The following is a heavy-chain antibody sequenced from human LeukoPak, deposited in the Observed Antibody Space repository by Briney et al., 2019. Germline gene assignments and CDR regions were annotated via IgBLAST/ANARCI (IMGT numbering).Heavy chain of an antibody. D-gene: IGHD3-22*01. CDR1: GFTFSSYG. J-gene: IGHJ4*02. CDR3: ARGGPGWLFPFYFDY. V-gene: IGHV3-30*03. CDR2: ISYDGSNK. Sequence: GGSLRLSCAASGFTFSSYGMHWVRQAPGKGLEWVAVISYDGSNKYYADSVKGRFTISRDNSKSTLYLQMNSLRSDDTAVSYCARGGPGWLFPFYFDYWGQGTLVTVSS.